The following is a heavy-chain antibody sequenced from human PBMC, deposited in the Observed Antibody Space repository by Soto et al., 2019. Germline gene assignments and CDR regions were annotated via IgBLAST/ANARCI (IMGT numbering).Heavy chain of an antibody. J-gene: IGHJ6*02. CDR1: GGSISSDY. Sequence: QVQLQESGPGLVKTSETLSLTCSVSGGSISSDYWRWFRQPPGERLEYIGFIYNGGSPNYNPSFGSRVTISTDRSKNHFSLRLSSVTAADTAVYYCSRGAWFPRVYGMDVWGRGTTVTVS. D-gene: IGHD3-10*01. V-gene: IGHV4-59*01. CDR3: SRGAWFPRVYGMDV. CDR2: IYNGGSP.